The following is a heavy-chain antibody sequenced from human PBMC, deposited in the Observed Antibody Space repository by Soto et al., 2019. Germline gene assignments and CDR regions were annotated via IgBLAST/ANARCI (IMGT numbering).Heavy chain of an antibody. CDR3: ARDRHGSDWYTYYFYTLAV. Sequence: EVHLSESGGGLVQPGESLRISCAASGFIFSDYAMTWVLQAPGRGLEWVSGISGIGESIYYADSVEGRFTISRDNSKNTLYLQMNSLRGEDTAVYYCARDRHGSDWYTYYFYTLAVWGQGTTVTVSS. V-gene: IGHV3-23*01. CDR1: GFIFSDYA. J-gene: IGHJ6*02. CDR2: ISGIGESI. D-gene: IGHD6-13*01.